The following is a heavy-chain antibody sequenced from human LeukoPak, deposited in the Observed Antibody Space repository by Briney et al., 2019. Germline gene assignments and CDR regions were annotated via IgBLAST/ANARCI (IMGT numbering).Heavy chain of an antibody. V-gene: IGHV1-2*02. Sequence: ASVKVSCKASGYTFTGYYMHWVRQAPGQGLEWMGWINPNSGGTNYAQKFQGRVTMTRDTSISTAYMELGRLRSDDTAVYYCARSPPSDYGMDVWGQGTTVTVSS. CDR2: INPNSGGT. J-gene: IGHJ6*02. CDR3: ARSPPSDYGMDV. CDR1: GYTFTGYY.